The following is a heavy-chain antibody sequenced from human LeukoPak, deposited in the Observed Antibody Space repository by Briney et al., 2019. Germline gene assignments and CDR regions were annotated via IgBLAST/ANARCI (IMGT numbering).Heavy chain of an antibody. CDR2: INPSGGST. J-gene: IGHJ4*02. Sequence: GGSLRLSCAASGFTFSSYGMHWVRQAPGQGLEWMGIINPSGGSTSYAQKFQGRVTMTRDTSTSTVYMELSSLRSEDTAVYYCARDRRVATIRGSGEYSYGYWGQGTLVTVSS. V-gene: IGHV1-46*01. CDR1: GFTFSSYG. D-gene: IGHD5-12*01. CDR3: ARDRRVATIRGSGEYSYGY.